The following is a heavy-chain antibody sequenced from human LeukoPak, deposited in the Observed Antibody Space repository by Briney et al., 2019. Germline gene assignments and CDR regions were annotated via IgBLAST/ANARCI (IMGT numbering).Heavy chain of an antibody. Sequence: GGSLRLSCAASGFTARSNYMSWVRQAPGKGLEWVSVIYSGGSTYYADSVKGRFTISRDNSKNTLYLQMNSPRAEDTAVYYCARVSSSGYYFDYWGQGTLVTVSS. CDR1: GFTARSNY. V-gene: IGHV3-53*01. J-gene: IGHJ4*02. CDR2: IYSGGST. D-gene: IGHD6-19*01. CDR3: ARVSSSGYYFDY.